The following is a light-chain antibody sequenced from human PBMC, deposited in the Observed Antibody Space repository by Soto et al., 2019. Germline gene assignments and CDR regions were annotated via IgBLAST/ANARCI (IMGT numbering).Light chain of an antibody. CDR2: ADG. CDR1: NIAIKS. Sequence: SYELTQAPSVSVAPGQTARITCGGNNIAIKSVHWYQQKRGQAPVLVVYADGDRPSGIPERFSGSNSGNTATLTITRVEAGDEADYHCQVWDSSSDHRVVFGGGTKLTVL. V-gene: IGLV3-21*02. J-gene: IGLJ2*01. CDR3: QVWDSSSDHRVV.